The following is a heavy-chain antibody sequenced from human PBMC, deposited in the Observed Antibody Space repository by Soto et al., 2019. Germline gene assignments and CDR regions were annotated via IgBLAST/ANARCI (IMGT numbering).Heavy chain of an antibody. V-gene: IGHV3-23*01. D-gene: IGHD6-19*01. J-gene: IGHJ4*02. CDR1: GFTFSSYA. CDR2: ISGSGGST. CDR3: AKTARHIAVAGMAMDY. Sequence: PGGSLRLSCAASGFTFSSYAMSWVRQAPGKGLEWVSAISGSGGSTYYADSVKGRFTISRDNSKNTLYLQMNSLRAEDTAVYYCAKTARHIAVAGMAMDYWGQGTLVTVSS.